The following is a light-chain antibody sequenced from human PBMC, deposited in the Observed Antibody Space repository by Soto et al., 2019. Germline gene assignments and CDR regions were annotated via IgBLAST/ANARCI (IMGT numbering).Light chain of an antibody. CDR2: DVS. J-gene: IGLJ2*01. V-gene: IGLV2-11*01. CDR1: SSDVGGHND. CDR3: CSFAGSYNVV. Sequence: QSALTQPRSVSGSPGHSVTMSCTGTSSDVGGHNDVSWYQQHPGKAPKLMVYDVSKRPSGVPDRFSGSKSGNTASLTISGLQAEDEADYYCCSFAGSYNVVFGGGTKLTVL.